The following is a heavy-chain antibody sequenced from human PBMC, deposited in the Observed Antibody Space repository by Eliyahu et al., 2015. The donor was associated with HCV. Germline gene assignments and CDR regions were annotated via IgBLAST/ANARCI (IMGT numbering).Heavy chain of an antibody. CDR1: GYSFTSYD. CDR3: ARGGSQGYDFWSGSYYNYYGLDV. V-gene: IGHV1-8*01. D-gene: IGHD3-3*01. J-gene: IGHJ6*02. CDR2: MNPNSGNT. Sequence: QVQLVQSGAEVKKPGASVKVSCKASGYSFTSYDINXVRQATGQGLEWMGWMNPNSGNTGYAQKFQGRVTMTRNTSISTAYMELSSLRSEDTAVYYCARGGSQGYDFWSGSYYNYYGLDVWGQGTTVTVSS.